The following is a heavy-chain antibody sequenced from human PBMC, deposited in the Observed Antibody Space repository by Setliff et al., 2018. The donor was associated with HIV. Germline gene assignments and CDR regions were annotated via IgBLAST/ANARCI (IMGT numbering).Heavy chain of an antibody. D-gene: IGHD6-19*01. CDR1: GFTFEDYG. Sequence: PGGSLRLSCAVSGFTFEDYGMSWVRQALGKGLEWVSGINWNGGSTGYVDSVKGRFTISRDNAKNSLYLQMNSLRAEDMALYYCVRDKWLVPDTFDIWGQGTMVTVSS. J-gene: IGHJ3*02. CDR2: INWNGGST. CDR3: VRDKWLVPDTFDI. V-gene: IGHV3-20*04.